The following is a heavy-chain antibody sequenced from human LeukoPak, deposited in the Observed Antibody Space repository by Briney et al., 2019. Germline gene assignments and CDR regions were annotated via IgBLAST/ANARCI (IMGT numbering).Heavy chain of an antibody. J-gene: IGHJ4*02. CDR3: VKDVDYWSSGSYLGYFDF. Sequence: PGGSLRLSCSASGFTLTGHAMHWVRQAPGKGLEHVSGINGDGGRAYYEDSVRDKFTISRDNSKNTLYLEMSRLSAEDTAVYYCVKDVDYWSSGSYLGYFDFWGQGIQVTVSS. D-gene: IGHD3-10*01. CDR2: INGDGGRA. CDR1: GFTLTGHA. V-gene: IGHV3-64D*06.